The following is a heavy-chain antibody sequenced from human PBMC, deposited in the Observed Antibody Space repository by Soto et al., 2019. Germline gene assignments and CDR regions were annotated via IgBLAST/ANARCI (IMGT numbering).Heavy chain of an antibody. CDR2: IYWDDDK. CDR1: GFSLTTTGAG. J-gene: IGHJ4*02. D-gene: IGHD2-15*01. Sequence: QITLKESGLTLVKPTQTLTLTCTFSGFSLTTTGAGVGWIRQPPGKALEWLALIYWDDDKRYSPSLKSRLTITKVTSRYQVVLRTTNLDPVCSFSFYCALFRGGPNYFHSWGQGQLVTVSS. CDR3: ALFRGGPNYFHS. V-gene: IGHV2-5*02.